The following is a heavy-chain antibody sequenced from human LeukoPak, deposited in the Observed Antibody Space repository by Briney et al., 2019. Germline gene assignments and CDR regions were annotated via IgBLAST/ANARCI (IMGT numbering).Heavy chain of an antibody. V-gene: IGHV1-2*02. D-gene: IGHD2-15*01. Sequence: ASVKVSCKASGYTFTGYYMHWVRQAPGQGLEWMGWINPNSGGTNYAQKFQGRVTMTRDTSISTAYMELSRLRSDDTAVYCCARDYVRYCSGGSCYGYWGQGTLVTVSS. J-gene: IGHJ4*02. CDR2: INPNSGGT. CDR1: GYTFTGYY. CDR3: ARDYVRYCSGGSCYGY.